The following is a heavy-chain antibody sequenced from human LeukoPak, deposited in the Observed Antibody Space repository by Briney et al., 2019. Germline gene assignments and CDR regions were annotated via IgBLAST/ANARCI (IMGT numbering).Heavy chain of an antibody. J-gene: IGHJ6*02. CDR1: VFTFSSYW. CDR3: AREGVWRQQLVDYYYGMDV. CDR2: INSDGSST. D-gene: IGHD6-13*01. V-gene: IGHV3-74*01. Sequence: PGGSLRLSCAASVFTFSSYWMHWVRQAPGKGLVWVSRINSDGSSTSYADSVKGRFTISRDNAKNTLYLQMNSLRAEDTAVYYCAREGVWRQQLVDYYYGMDVWGQGTTVTVSS.